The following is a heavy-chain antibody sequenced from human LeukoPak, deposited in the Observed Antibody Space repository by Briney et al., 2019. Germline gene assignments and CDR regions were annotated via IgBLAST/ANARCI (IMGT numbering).Heavy chain of an antibody. CDR2: IYTSGST. Sequence: SETLSLTCTVSGGSISSCYWSWIRQPAGKGLEWIGRIYTSGSTNYNPSLKSRVTMSVDTSKNQFSLKLSSVTAADTAVYYCARVSGDYSLYYYYYYYMDVWGKGTTVTVSS. V-gene: IGHV4-4*07. CDR3: ARVSGDYSLYYYYYYYMDV. J-gene: IGHJ6*03. D-gene: IGHD4-17*01. CDR1: GGSISSCY.